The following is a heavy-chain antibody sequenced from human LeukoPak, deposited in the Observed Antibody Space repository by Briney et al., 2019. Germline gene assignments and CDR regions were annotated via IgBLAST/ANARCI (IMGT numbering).Heavy chain of an antibody. V-gene: IGHV4-34*01. D-gene: IGHD3-3*01. J-gene: IGHJ4*02. CDR1: GVSFSGYY. Sequence: SETLSLTCAVYGVSFSGYYWSWIRQPPGKGLEWIGEINHSGSTNYNPSLKSRVTISVDTSKNQFSLKLSSVTAADTAVYYCARGGMTIFGVVIGRAFDYWGQGTLVTVSS. CDR3: ARGGMTIFGVVIGRAFDY. CDR2: INHSGST.